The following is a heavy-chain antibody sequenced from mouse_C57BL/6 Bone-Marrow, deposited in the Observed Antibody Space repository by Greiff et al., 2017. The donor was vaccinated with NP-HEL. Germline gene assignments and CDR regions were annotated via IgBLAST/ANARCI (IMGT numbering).Heavy chain of an antibody. Sequence: EVKLEESGGDLVKPGGSLKLSCAASGFTFSSYGMSWVRQTPDKRLEWVATISSGGSYTYYPDSVKGRFTISRDNAKNTQYLQMSSLKSEDTSMYYCFTTVVPYWGQGTLVTVSA. D-gene: IGHD1-1*02. J-gene: IGHJ3*01. CDR2: ISSGGSYT. CDR1: GFTFSSYG. CDR3: FTTVVPY. V-gene: IGHV5-6*02.